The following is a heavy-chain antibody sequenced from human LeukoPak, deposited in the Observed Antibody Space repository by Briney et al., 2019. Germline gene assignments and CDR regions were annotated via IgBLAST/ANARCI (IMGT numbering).Heavy chain of an antibody. Sequence: ASVKVSCKASGHTFTPYYVHLVRQAPGQGLEWMGVINPNGDGTNYPQRFHGRVTLTRDTSTSTVYMELSSLRSEDTAIYYCAKETPNTGWFDPWGQGTLVTVSS. D-gene: IGHD1-14*01. V-gene: IGHV1-46*01. CDR2: INPNGDGT. J-gene: IGHJ5*02. CDR1: GHTFTPYY. CDR3: AKETPNTGWFDP.